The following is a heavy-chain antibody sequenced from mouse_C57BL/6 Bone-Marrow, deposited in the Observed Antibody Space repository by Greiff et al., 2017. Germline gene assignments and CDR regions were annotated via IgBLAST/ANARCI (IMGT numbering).Heavy chain of an antibody. CDR3: AREIYYYGSSPPWFAY. J-gene: IGHJ3*01. CDR1: GYTFTSYW. D-gene: IGHD1-1*01. CDR2: IDPSDSYT. V-gene: IGHV1-69*01. Sequence: QVPLKQPGAELVMPGASVKLSCKASGYTFTSYWMHWVKQRPGQGLEWIGEIDPSDSYTNYNQKFKGKSTLTVDKSSSTAYMQLSSLTSEDSAVYYCAREIYYYGSSPPWFAYWGQGTLVTVSA.